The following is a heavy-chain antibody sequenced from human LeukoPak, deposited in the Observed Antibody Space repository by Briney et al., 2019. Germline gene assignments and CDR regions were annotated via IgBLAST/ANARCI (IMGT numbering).Heavy chain of an antibody. CDR3: ARGEYYSDTSSYFDY. V-gene: IGHV3-30*03. J-gene: IGHJ4*02. CDR2: ISYDGSNK. D-gene: IGHD3-22*01. CDR1: GFTFSSYG. Sequence: PGRSLRLSCAASGFTFSSYGMNWVRQAPGKGLEWVAVISYDGSNKYYADSVKGRFTISRDNSKNTPFVQMSSLRAEDTAVYYCARGEYYSDTSSYFDYWGQGTLVTVSS.